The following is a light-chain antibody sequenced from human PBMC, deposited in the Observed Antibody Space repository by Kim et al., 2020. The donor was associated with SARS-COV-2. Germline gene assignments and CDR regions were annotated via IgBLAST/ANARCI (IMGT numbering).Light chain of an antibody. Sequence: SPGERVTLACRDSQSISSGYFAWYQQKPGQSPRLLIYGVSSRATGIPDRFSGSGSGTDFTLTISRLEPEDFAVYYCQLFGGSPLYSFGQGTKLEI. CDR1: QSISSGY. J-gene: IGKJ2*03. CDR3: QLFGGSPLYS. CDR2: GVS. V-gene: IGKV3-20*01.